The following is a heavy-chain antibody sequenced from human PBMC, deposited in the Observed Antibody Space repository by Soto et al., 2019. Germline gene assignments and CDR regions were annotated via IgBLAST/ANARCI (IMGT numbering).Heavy chain of an antibody. CDR2: IHYTGNT. J-gene: IGHJ4*02. V-gene: IGHV4-59*01. D-gene: IGHD5-12*01. CDR1: GGSLTGYY. CDR3: ARETGASGLPFDF. Sequence: SETLSLTCTVSGGSLTGYYWIWIRQPPGKGLEWIGLIHYTGNTNYNPSLKSRVTISIDTSKNQFSLRLRSATAADTAVYYCARETGASGLPFDFWGQGALVTVS.